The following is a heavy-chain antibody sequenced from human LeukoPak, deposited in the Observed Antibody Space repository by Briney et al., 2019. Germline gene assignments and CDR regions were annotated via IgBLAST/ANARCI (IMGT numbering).Heavy chain of an antibody. CDR2: IWYDGSNK. CDR3: ARDFAMAAAGTNALPYGMDV. J-gene: IGHJ6*04. Sequence: GGSLRLSCAASGFTFSSYGMHWVRQAPGKGLEWVAVIWYDGSNKYYADSVKGRFTISRDNSKNTLYLQMNSLRAEDTAVYYCARDFAMAAAGTNALPYGMDVWGKGTTVTVSS. D-gene: IGHD6-13*01. CDR1: GFTFSSYG. V-gene: IGHV3-33*01.